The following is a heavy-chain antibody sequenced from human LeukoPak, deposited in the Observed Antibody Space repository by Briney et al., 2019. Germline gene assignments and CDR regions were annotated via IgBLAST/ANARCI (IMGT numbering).Heavy chain of an antibody. V-gene: IGHV3-23*01. D-gene: IGHD3-10*01. CDR3: AKAGGRGSGSYWWSFDY. Sequence: PGGSLRLSCAASGFTFDDYAMHWVRQAPGKGLEWVSTISGSGGSTYYADSVKGRFTISRDTSKNAVYLQMDSLRAEDTALYYCAKAGGRGSGSYWWSFDYWGQGTLVTVSS. CDR2: ISGSGGST. J-gene: IGHJ4*02. CDR1: GFTFDDYA.